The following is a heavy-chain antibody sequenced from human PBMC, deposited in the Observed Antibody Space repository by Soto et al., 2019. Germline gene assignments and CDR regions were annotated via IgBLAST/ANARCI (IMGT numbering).Heavy chain of an antibody. V-gene: IGHV3-9*01. CDR2: INWDSGDI. J-gene: IGHJ4*02. D-gene: IGHD2-8*01. CDR3: AKDTAPAFYDANGHLDY. Sequence: VQLVESGGGLVQPGGSRRLSCVDSGISFDDYAMHWVRQVPGKGLEWVSGINWDSGDIGYADSVKGRFTISRDNAKNSLYLQMNSLKTEDTALYYCAKDTAPAFYDANGHLDYWGQGTPVTVSS. CDR1: GISFDDYA.